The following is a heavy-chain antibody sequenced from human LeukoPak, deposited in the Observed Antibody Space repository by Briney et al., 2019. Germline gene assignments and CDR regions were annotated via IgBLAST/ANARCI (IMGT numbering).Heavy chain of an antibody. V-gene: IGHV3-49*04. CDR3: TRDHRDDWNPGYYFDY. J-gene: IGHJ4*02. D-gene: IGHD1-1*01. Sequence: PGGSLRLSCTASGFAFGDFAMNWVRHAPGKGLEWVGFIKTKLYGGTTEYAASVKGRFTISRDDSKAIAYLQMNSLKTEDTAVYYCTRDHRDDWNPGYYFDYWGQGTLVTVSS. CDR1: GFAFGDFA. CDR2: IKTKLYGGTT.